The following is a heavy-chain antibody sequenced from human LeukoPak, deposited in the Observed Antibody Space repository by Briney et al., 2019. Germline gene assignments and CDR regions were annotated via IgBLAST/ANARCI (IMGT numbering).Heavy chain of an antibody. CDR3: ARGVGYSGYDWMYYFQH. J-gene: IGHJ1*01. CDR1: GFTFSSYG. D-gene: IGHD5-12*01. CDR2: IRYDGSNK. Sequence: GSLRLSCAASGFTFSSYGMHWVRQAPGKGLEWVAFIRYDGSNKYYADSVKGRFTISRDNSKNTLYLQMNSLRAEDTAVYYCARGVGYSGYDWMYYFQHWGQGTLVTVSS. V-gene: IGHV3-30*02.